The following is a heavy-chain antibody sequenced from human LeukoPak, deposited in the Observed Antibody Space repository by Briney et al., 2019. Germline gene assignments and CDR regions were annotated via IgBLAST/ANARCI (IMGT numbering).Heavy chain of an antibody. CDR2: IDSDGSST. V-gene: IGHV3-74*01. D-gene: IGHD3-16*02. CDR3: VRDRIGFDP. CDR1: GFTINNYW. Sequence: GGSLRLSCAASGFTINNYWMHWVRQAPGKGLVWVSRIDSDGSSTSYADSVKGRFTVSRDNAKNTVFLQMNSLRAEDTAVYYCVRDRIGFDPWGQGTLVTVSS. J-gene: IGHJ5*02.